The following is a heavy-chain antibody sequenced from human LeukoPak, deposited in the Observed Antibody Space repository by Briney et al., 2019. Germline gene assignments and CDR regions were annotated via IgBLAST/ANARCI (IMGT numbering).Heavy chain of an antibody. V-gene: IGHV4-59*01. Sequence: SETLSLTCSVPIDSITNYYWSWIRQPPGKGLEWIGFIYHSGNTNYNPSLTTRVTMSVDTSKTQITLRLTSVTAADTAVYYRAREEGIAAAGALEYWGQGILVTVSS. J-gene: IGHJ4*02. D-gene: IGHD6-13*01. CDR2: IYHSGNT. CDR3: AREEGIAAAGALEY. CDR1: IDSITNYY.